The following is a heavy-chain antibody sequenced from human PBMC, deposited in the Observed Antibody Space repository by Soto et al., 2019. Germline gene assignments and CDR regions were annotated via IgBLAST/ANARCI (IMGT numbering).Heavy chain of an antibody. Sequence: EVQLVESGGGLVQPGGSLRLSCAASGFTFSSYSMNWVRQAPGKGLEWVSYISSSSTIYYADSVKGRFTISRDNAKNSLYLQMNSLRAEDTAVYYCARDCSTSCYSLDYWGQGTLVTVSS. D-gene: IGHD2-2*01. CDR3: ARDCSTSCYSLDY. V-gene: IGHV3-48*01. J-gene: IGHJ4*02. CDR2: ISSSSTI. CDR1: GFTFSSYS.